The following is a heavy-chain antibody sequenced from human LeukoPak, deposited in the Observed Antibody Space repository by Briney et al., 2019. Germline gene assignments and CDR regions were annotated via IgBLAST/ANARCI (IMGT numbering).Heavy chain of an antibody. CDR3: ARDGRYYYDSSGYYYDI. Sequence: SETLSLTCTVSGGSISSGGYYWSWIRQHPGKGLEWIGYIYYSGSTYYNPSLKSRVTISVDTSKNQFSLKLSSVTAADTAVYYCARDGRYYYDSSGYYYDIWGQGTMVTVSS. CDR1: GGSISSGGYY. D-gene: IGHD3-22*01. CDR2: IYYSGST. J-gene: IGHJ3*02. V-gene: IGHV4-61*08.